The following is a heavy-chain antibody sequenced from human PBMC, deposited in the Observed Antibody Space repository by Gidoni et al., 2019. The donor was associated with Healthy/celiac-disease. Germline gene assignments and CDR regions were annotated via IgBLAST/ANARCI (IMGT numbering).Heavy chain of an antibody. V-gene: IGHV4-39*01. CDR1: GGSISSSSYY. D-gene: IGHD5-18*01. Sequence: QLQLQESGPGLVKPSETLSLTCTDSGGSISSSSYYWGWIRQPPGKGLEWIGSIYYSGSTYYNPSLKSRVTISVDTSKNQFSLKLSSVTAADTAVYYCARRYSYGDGGDAFDIWGQGTMVTVSS. CDR3: ARRYSYGDGGDAFDI. CDR2: IYYSGST. J-gene: IGHJ3*02.